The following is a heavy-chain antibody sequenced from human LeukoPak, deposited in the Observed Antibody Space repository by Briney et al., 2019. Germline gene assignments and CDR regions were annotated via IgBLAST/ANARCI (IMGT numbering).Heavy chain of an antibody. CDR3: ARAGYDTSGFWYFDL. D-gene: IGHD3-22*01. V-gene: IGHV4-59*01. CDR1: GGSISNYY. CDR2: MYYSGST. Sequence: SETLSLTCSVSGGSISNYYWSWIRQPPGKGLEWVGSMYYSGSTNYNPSLKSRAAISEDTSTKQFSLKLSSVTAADTAVYYCARAGYDTSGFWYFDLWGRGTLVTVSS. J-gene: IGHJ2*01.